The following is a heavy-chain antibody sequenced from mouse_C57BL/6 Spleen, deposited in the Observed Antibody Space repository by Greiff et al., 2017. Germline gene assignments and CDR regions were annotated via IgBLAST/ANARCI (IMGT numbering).Heavy chain of an antibody. CDR3: VPFYYYGSSSFDY. CDR2: IDPSDSYT. CDR1: GYTFTSYW. Sequence: QVQLQQPGAELVRPGTSVKLSCKASGYTFTSYWMHWVKQRPGQGLEWIGVIDPSDSYTNYNQKFKGKATLTVDTSSSTAYMQLSRLTSEDSAVYYCVPFYYYGSSSFDYWGQGTTLTVSS. J-gene: IGHJ2*01. V-gene: IGHV1-59*01. D-gene: IGHD1-1*01.